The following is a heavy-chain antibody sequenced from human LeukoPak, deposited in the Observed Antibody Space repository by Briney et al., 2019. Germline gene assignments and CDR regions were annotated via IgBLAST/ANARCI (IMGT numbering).Heavy chain of an antibody. CDR1: GFTFSSYG. D-gene: IGHD5-12*01. CDR3: ARDAHSGYLGGYFDY. CDR2: IWYDGSNK. V-gene: IGHV3-33*01. Sequence: PGGSLRLSCAASGFTFSSYGMHWVRQAPGKGLEWVAVIWYDGSNKYYADSVKGRFTISRDNSKNTLYLQMNSLRAEDTAVYYCARDAHSGYLGGYFDYWGQGTLVTVPS. J-gene: IGHJ4*02.